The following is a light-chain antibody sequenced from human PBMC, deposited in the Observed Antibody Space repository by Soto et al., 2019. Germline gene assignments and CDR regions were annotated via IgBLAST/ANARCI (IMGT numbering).Light chain of an antibody. CDR2: ASY. J-gene: IGKJ2*01. CDR1: QSISSH. CDR3: QHSYITPRYT. Sequence: DIQITQSPSSLSASVGDRVTITCRASQSISSHLNWYQHKPGRPPRLLIFASYILEGGVPSRFSGSGSDTYFTLTIDSLQPEDVATYYCQHSYITPRYTFGQGPKVEI. V-gene: IGKV1-39*01.